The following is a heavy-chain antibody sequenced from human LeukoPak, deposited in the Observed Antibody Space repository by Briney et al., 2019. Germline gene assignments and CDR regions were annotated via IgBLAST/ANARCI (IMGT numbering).Heavy chain of an antibody. Sequence: GGSLRLSCAASGFTFSIYSMSWVRQAPGKGLEWVSALSVSARSTYYADSVRGRFTISRDNSKNTLYLQMNSLRAEDTAVYYCAKAGVGTTLTGLPDYWGQGTLVTVSS. CDR1: GFTFSIYS. V-gene: IGHV3-23*01. CDR2: LSVSARST. CDR3: AKAGVGTTLTGLPDY. D-gene: IGHD2-21*02. J-gene: IGHJ4*02.